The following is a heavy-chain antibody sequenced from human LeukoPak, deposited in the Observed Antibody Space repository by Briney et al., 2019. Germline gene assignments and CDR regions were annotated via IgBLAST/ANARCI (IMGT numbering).Heavy chain of an antibody. D-gene: IGHD3-10*01. J-gene: IGHJ4*02. CDR1: GFTLSSYS. V-gene: IGHV3-48*01. CDR3: ARDMVRGVRIDY. Sequence: PGGSLRLSCAASGFTLSSYSMNWVRQAPGKGLEWVSFIGPSSSTIYYADSVKGRFTISRDNAKNSLYLQMSSLRGDDTAVYYCARDMVRGVRIDYWGQGTLVTVSS. CDR2: IGPSSSTI.